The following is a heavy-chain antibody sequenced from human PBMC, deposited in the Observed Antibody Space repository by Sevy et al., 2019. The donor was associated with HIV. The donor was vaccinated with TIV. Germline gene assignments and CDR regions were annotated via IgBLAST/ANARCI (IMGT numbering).Heavy chain of an antibody. V-gene: IGHV3-23*01. CDR3: AKGPFYGDYNRNFDY. CDR1: GFTFSNYA. J-gene: IGHJ4*02. D-gene: IGHD4-17*01. CDR2: ISGSGGST. Sequence: GGSLRLSCAASGFTFSNYAMSWVRQAPGKGLEWVSAISGSGGSTYYADSVKGRFTISRDNSKNTLYLQMNSLRAEDTAVYYCAKGPFYGDYNRNFDYWGQGTLVTVSS.